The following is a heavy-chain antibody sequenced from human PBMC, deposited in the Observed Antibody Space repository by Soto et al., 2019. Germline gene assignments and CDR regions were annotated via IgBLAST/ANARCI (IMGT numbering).Heavy chain of an antibody. J-gene: IGHJ3*02. CDR3: ARGVYGSGNYYTGPSAFDI. Sequence: QVQLEQSGAEVKKPGSSVKVSCKASGGTLSDHGVAWLRQAPGQGLEWMGGTIPVFNTAKYAQKFQGRVTVTADKFTNIADMELSSLRSEDTVFYFCARGVYGSGNYYTGPSAFDIWGQGTMVIVSS. CDR2: TIPVFNTA. CDR1: GGTLSDHG. V-gene: IGHV1-69*06. D-gene: IGHD3-10*01.